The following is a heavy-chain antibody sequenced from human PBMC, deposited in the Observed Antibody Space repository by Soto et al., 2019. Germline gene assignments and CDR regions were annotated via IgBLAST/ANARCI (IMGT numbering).Heavy chain of an antibody. D-gene: IGHD2-2*01. CDR3: AKGSASTSPYYFDY. CDR1: GFTFSNYV. J-gene: IGHJ4*02. Sequence: EVQLLESGGGLVQPGGSLRLSCAASGFTFSNYVMNWVRQAPGKGLEWVSAISGSSGSTYYADSVKGRFTISRDNSRNTLYMQMNSLRAEDTDVYYCAKGSASTSPYYFDYWGQGTLVTVSS. CDR2: ISGSSGST. V-gene: IGHV3-23*01.